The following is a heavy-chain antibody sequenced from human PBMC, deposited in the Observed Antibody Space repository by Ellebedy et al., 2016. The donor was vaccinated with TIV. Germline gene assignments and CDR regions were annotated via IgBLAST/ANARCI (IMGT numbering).Heavy chain of an antibody. CDR3: ARYFGGFNS. J-gene: IGHJ5*01. D-gene: IGHD3-9*01. CDR2: ISSGSSTI. Sequence: GESLKISXAAYGFNFNTYSMNWVRQAPGKGLEWVSYISSGSSTIYYADSVKGRFTISRDNAKNSLYLQMNSLRDEDTAVYYCARYFGGFNSWGRGTLVTVSS. CDR1: GFNFNTYS. V-gene: IGHV3-48*02.